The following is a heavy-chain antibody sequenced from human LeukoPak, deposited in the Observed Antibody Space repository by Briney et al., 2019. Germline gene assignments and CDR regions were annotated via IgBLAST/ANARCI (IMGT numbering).Heavy chain of an antibody. J-gene: IGHJ6*02. CDR3: ARDPIESGVVTATGRYYYYYGMDV. CDR1: GGSISSSSYY. V-gene: IGHV4-39*07. CDR2: IYYSGST. Sequence: SETLSLTCTVSGGSISSSSYYWGWIRQPPGKGLEWIGSIYYSGSTYYNPSLKSRVTISVDTSKNQFSLKLSSVTAADTAVYYCARDPIESGVVTATGRYYYYYGMDVWGQGTTVTVSS. D-gene: IGHD2-21*02.